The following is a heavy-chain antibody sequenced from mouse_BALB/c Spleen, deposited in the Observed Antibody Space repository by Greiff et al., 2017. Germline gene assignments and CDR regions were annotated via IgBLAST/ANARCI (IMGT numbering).Heavy chain of an antibody. CDR2: IWSGGST. J-gene: IGHJ3*01. V-gene: IGHV2-2*02. Sequence: QVQLKESGPGLVQPSQSLSITCTVSGFSLTSYGVHWVRQSPGKGLEWLGVIWSGGSTDYNAAFISRLSISKDNSKSQVFFKMNSLQANDTAIYYCARGKYGNPWFAYWGQGTLVTVSA. CDR1: GFSLTSYG. CDR3: ARGKYGNPWFAY. D-gene: IGHD2-10*02.